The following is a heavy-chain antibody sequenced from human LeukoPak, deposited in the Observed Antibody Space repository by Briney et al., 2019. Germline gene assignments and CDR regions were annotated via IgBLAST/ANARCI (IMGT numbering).Heavy chain of an antibody. J-gene: IGHJ5*02. CDR2: TSHAGIS. CDR1: GESIRSTTF. V-gene: IGHV4-39*01. Sequence: PSETLSLTCTVSGESIRSTTFCSWIRQSPGMGLEWIAITSHAGISYYNPSLSSRVTVSADSSKNQVSLRLSSVTAADAAVYYCARRGGHSWDVGKWFDPWGQGTPVTVSS. CDR3: ARRGGHSWDVGKWFDP. D-gene: IGHD6-13*01.